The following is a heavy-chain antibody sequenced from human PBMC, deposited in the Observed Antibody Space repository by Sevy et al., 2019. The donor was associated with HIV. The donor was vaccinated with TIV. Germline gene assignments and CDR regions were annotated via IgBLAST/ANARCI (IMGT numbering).Heavy chain of an antibody. J-gene: IGHJ5*02. D-gene: IGHD2-2*01. V-gene: IGHV3-7*01. Sequence: GGSLRLSCAASGFSFSGYWMSWVRQAPGKGLEWVANMKQDGSETYNVDSGKGRFTISRDNAENSLYLQMNSLRGEDTAVYYCARVGRGYCTTTSCSPGWFDAWGRGTLVTVSS. CDR3: ARVGRGYCTTTSCSPGWFDA. CDR1: GFSFSGYW. CDR2: MKQDGSET.